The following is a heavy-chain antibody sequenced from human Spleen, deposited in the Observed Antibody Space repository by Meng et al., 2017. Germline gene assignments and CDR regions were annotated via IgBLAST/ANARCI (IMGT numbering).Heavy chain of an antibody. J-gene: IGHJ6*02. D-gene: IGHD3-10*01. CDR3: ARELWFGVFSSENYYYGMDV. CDR1: GYSITSAYY. CDR2: VTHSGST. V-gene: IGHV4-38-2*02. Sequence: ESLKISCAVSGYSITSAYYWGWIRQPPGKGLEWIGTVTHSGSTYYNPSLKSRVTILVDTSNNQFSLKLSPVTAADTTVYYCARELWFGVFSSENYYYGMDVWGQGTTVTVSS.